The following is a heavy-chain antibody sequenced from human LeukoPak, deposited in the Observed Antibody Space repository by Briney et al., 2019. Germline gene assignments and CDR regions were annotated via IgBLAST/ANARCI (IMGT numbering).Heavy chain of an antibody. J-gene: IGHJ3*02. CDR2: IYPGDSDT. V-gene: IGHV5-51*01. D-gene: IGHD3-10*01. Sequence: GESLKISCKGSGYSFTSYWIGWVRQMPGEGLEWMGIIYPGDSDTRYSPSFQGQVTISADKSISTAYLQWSSLKASDTAMYYCASPYYYGSGSYYDAFDIWGQGTMVTVSS. CDR3: ASPYYYGSGSYYDAFDI. CDR1: GYSFTSYW.